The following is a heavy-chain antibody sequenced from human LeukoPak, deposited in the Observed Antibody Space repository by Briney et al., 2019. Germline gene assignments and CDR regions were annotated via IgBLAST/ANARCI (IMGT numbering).Heavy chain of an antibody. D-gene: IGHD2-15*01. CDR1: GYTFTFCY. V-gene: IGHV1-46*01. Sequence: ASVKVSCKASGYTFTFCYNEWVRLAPGQGHERMGILNPSGGSTTNAQKFQGRGSMTRDRSSSTVYMELRSQRSEDTAVYFCAREGKCIGVNCFSFDYWGQGSLVTVSS. CDR2: LNPSGGST. J-gene: IGHJ4*02. CDR3: AREGKCIGVNCFSFDY.